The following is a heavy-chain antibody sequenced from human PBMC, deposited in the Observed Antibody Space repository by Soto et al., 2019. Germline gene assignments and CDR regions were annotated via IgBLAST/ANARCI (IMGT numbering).Heavy chain of an antibody. CDR2: IHWDDDK. CDR3: ARSKYSISSFDY. D-gene: IGHD6-6*01. CDR1: GFSLSTSGMC. V-gene: IGHV2-70*12. Sequence: GTGPMLVYPTQTLTLTCTFSGFSLSTSGMCVSWIRHPPGKALEWLALIHWDDDKYYSTSLKSRLTITKDTSKNQLLLTMTDMDPVDRATYFCARSKYSISSFDYWGQGALVTVSS. J-gene: IGHJ4*02.